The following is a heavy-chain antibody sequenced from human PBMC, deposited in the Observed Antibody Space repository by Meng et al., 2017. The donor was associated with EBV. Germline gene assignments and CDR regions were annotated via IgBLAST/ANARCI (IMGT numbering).Heavy chain of an antibody. D-gene: IGHD3-22*01. CDR2: ISAYNGNT. V-gene: IGHV1-18*01. Sequence: QVQLGQSGAEVKKPGAPVEVSCKASGYTFTSYGISWVRQAPGQGLEWMGWISAYNGNTNYAQKLQGRVTMTTDTSTSTAYMELRSLRSDDTAVYYCARDGRLYDTPSPFDYWGQGTLVTVSS. CDR3: ARDGRLYDTPSPFDY. J-gene: IGHJ4*02. CDR1: GYTFTSYG.